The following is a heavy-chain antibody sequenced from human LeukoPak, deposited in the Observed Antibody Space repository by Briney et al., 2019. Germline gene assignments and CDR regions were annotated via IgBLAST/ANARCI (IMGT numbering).Heavy chain of an antibody. D-gene: IGHD2-21*02. CDR3: ASLMTAIQDYYYGMDV. CDR2: IYYSGST. J-gene: IGHJ6*02. V-gene: IGHV4-59*12. CDR1: GGSISSYY. Sequence: SETLSLTCTVSGGSISSYYWSWIRQPPGKGLEWIGYIYYSGSTYYNPSLKSRVTISVDTSKNQFSLKLSSVTAADTAVYYCASLMTAIQDYYYGMDVWGQGTTVTVSS.